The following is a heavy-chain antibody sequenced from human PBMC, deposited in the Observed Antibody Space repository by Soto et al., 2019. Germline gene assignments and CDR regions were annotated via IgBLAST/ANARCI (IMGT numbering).Heavy chain of an antibody. Sequence: GGSLRLSCAASGFTFSSYGMHWVRPAPGKGLEWLAVIWYDGSNKCYADSVKGRFTISRDNSKNTLYLQMNSLRAEDTAVYYCAREANNRHSEAFDIWGQGTMVTVSS. CDR2: IWYDGSNK. CDR3: AREANNRHSEAFDI. J-gene: IGHJ3*02. CDR1: GFTFSSYG. V-gene: IGHV3-33*01. D-gene: IGHD1-1*01.